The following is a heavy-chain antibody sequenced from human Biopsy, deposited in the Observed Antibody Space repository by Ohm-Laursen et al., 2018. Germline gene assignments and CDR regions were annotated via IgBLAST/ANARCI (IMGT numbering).Heavy chain of an antibody. Sequence: GSSVKVSCKPSGYTFTSYEINWVRQATGQGLGWMGWMNPDSGNTGYAQNFQGRVTMTRNTSISTAYMELSSLRSEDTAVYFCARADPPLFYYGSGSSNWFDHWGQGSLVTVSS. V-gene: IGHV1-8*01. CDR3: ARADPPLFYYGSGSSNWFDH. D-gene: IGHD3-10*01. J-gene: IGHJ5*02. CDR1: GYTFTSYE. CDR2: MNPDSGNT.